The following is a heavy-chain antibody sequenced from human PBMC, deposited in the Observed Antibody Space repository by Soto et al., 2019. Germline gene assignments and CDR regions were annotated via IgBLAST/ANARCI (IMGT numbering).Heavy chain of an antibody. J-gene: IGHJ4*02. V-gene: IGHV6-1*01. Sequence: PSQTLSLTCAICGESASNNGATWNWIRPSPSRGLEWLGRAYYRSRWRYDYATSVRGRITINPDTSKNQFSLRLNSVTPEDTAVYYCARDPPDFNSGFDYWGQGTPVTVS. CDR1: GESASNNGAT. CDR2: AYYRSRWRY. CDR3: ARDPPDFNSGFDY. D-gene: IGHD2-15*01.